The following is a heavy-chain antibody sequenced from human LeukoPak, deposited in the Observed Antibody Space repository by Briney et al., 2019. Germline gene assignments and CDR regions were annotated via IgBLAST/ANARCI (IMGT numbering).Heavy chain of an antibody. CDR1: GGSVSSGSYY. CDR3: ARVRDSSGWYGGDY. CDR2: IYYSGST. J-gene: IGHJ4*02. Sequence: PSETLSLTCTVSGGSVSSGSYYWSWIRQPPGKGLEWSGYIYYSGSTNYNPSLKSRVTISVGTSKNQFSLKLSSVTAADTAVYYCARVRDSSGWYGGDYWGQGTLVTVSS. V-gene: IGHV4-61*01. D-gene: IGHD6-19*01.